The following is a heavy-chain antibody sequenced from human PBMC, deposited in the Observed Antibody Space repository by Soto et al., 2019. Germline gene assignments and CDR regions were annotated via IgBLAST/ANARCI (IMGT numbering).Heavy chain of an antibody. CDR2: IKQDGSEK. D-gene: IGHD6-19*01. J-gene: IGHJ6*03. CDR3: ARVGAVSSGWYWYYYMDV. V-gene: IGHV3-7*01. CDR1: GFTFSSYW. Sequence: GGSLRLSCAASGFTFSSYWMSWVRQAPGKGLEWVANIKQDGSEKYYVDSVKGRFTISRDNAKNSLYLQMNSLRAEDTAVYYCARVGAVSSGWYWYYYMDVWGKGTTVTVSS.